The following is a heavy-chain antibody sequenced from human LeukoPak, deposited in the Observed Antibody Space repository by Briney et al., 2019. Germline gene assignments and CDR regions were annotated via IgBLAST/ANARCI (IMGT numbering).Heavy chain of an antibody. CDR1: GGSISSYY. CDR3: AREGGSYGGDFDY. V-gene: IGHV4-59*13. Sequence: SETLSLTCTVSGGSISSYYWSWIRQPPGKGLEWIGYIFYNGSTQYNPSLKSRVTISLDTSKNQFSLKLASVTAADTAVYYCAREGGSYGGDFDYWGQGTLVTVSS. J-gene: IGHJ4*02. CDR2: IFYNGST. D-gene: IGHD1-26*01.